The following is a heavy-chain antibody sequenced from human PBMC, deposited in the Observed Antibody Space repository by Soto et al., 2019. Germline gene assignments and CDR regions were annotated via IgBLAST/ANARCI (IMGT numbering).Heavy chain of an antibody. CDR2: ISSSSSYI. CDR3: ARDSGYGIFDY. CDR1: GFTFSSYG. V-gene: IGHV3-21*04. D-gene: IGHD5-12*01. Sequence: GGSLRLSCAASGFTFSSYGMHWVRQAPGKGLEWVSSISSSSSYIYYADSVKGRFTISRDNAKNSLYLQMNSLRSDDTAVYYCARDSGYGIFDYWGQGTLVTVSS. J-gene: IGHJ4*02.